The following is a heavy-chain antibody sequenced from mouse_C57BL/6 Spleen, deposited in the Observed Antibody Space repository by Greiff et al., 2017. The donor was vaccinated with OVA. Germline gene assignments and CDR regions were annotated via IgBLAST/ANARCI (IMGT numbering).Heavy chain of an antibody. CDR2: ISNGGGST. CDR3: ARHESLYYYAMDY. CDR1: GFTFSDYY. J-gene: IGHJ4*01. V-gene: IGHV5-12*01. Sequence: EVKLVESGGGLVQPGGSLKLSCAASGFTFSDYYMYWVRQTPEKRLEWVAYISNGGGSTYYPDTVKGRFTISRDNAKNTLYLQMSRLKSEDTAMYYCARHESLYYYAMDYWGQGTSVTVSS. D-gene: IGHD1-1*01.